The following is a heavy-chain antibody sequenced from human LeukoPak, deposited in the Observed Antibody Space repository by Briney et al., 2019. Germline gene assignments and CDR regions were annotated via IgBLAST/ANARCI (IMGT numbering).Heavy chain of an antibody. CDR3: AKDNSIAVAGYDY. J-gene: IGHJ4*02. Sequence: GGSLRLSCAASGFTFSSYGMHWVRQAPGKGLEWVAFIRYDGSNKYYADSVKGRFTISRDNSKNTLYLQMNSLRAEDTAVYYCAKDNSIAVAGYDYWGQGTLVTVSS. CDR1: GFTFSSYG. V-gene: IGHV3-30*02. CDR2: IRYDGSNK. D-gene: IGHD6-19*01.